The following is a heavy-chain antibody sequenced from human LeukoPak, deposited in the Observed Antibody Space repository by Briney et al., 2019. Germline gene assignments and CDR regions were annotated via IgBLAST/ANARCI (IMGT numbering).Heavy chain of an antibody. Sequence: GGSLRLSCAASGFTFSSYSMNWVRQAPGKGLEWVSSISSSSSYIYYADSVKGRFTISRDNAKNSLYLQMNSLRAEDTAVYYCARDPLAAAGTEEHYWGQGTLVTVS. CDR2: ISSSSSYI. CDR3: ARDPLAAAGTEEHY. J-gene: IGHJ4*02. D-gene: IGHD6-13*01. CDR1: GFTFSSYS. V-gene: IGHV3-21*01.